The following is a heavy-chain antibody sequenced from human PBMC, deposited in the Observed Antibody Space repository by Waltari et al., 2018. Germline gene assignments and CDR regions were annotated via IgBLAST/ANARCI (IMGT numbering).Heavy chain of an antibody. V-gene: IGHV4-34*01. CDR2: INHSGRT. Sequence: QVQLQQWGAGLLKPSETLSLTCAVYGGSFSGYYWSWIRQPPGKGLEWIGEINHSGRTNYTPSLKSRVTISVDTSKNQFSLKLSSVTAADTAVYYCARGRRAAAAPYYYYYYMDVWGKGTTVTVSS. CDR1: GGSFSGYY. D-gene: IGHD6-13*01. CDR3: ARGRRAAAAPYYYYYYMDV. J-gene: IGHJ6*03.